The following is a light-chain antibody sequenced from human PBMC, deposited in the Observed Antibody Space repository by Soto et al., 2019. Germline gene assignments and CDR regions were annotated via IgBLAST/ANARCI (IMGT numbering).Light chain of an antibody. J-gene: IGKJ1*01. V-gene: IGKV3-15*01. CDR2: GAS. CDR3: QQFNNWPPWT. CDR1: QSVRSSF. Sequence: EIVMTQSPATLSVSPVERATLSCRSSQSVRSSFLAWYQQKPGQAPRLLIYGASTRAAGIPDRFSGSGSGTEFTLTISGLQSDDFAVYYCQQFNNWPPWTFGQGTKVDIK.